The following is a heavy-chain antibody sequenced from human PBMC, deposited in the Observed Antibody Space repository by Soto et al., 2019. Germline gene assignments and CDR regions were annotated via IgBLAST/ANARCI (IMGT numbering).Heavy chain of an antibody. J-gene: IGHJ5*02. V-gene: IGHV1-46*01. CDR3: ARDLAAGDL. D-gene: IGHD6-13*01. CDR1: GYTFINYY. Sequence: QEQLVQSGAEVKEPGASVKVSCKASGYTFINYYIHWVRQAPGQGLEWMAIINPMGGSTNYAQEFQGRVTLTSDTSTCTVYMELSSLRFEDTALFYCARDLAAGDLWGQGTRVTVSS. CDR2: INPMGGST.